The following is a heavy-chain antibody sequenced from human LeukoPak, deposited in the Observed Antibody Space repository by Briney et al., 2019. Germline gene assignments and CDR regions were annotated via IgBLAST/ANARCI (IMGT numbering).Heavy chain of an antibody. V-gene: IGHV4-38-2*02. Sequence: SETLSLTCAVSGYSVGSAYYWVWIRQPPGKGLEWIGTISHNGNAYYNPSLKSRLAMSVETSKNQFSLHLNSVTAADTAVYFCARDPNWDSWFDPWGQGAL. J-gene: IGHJ5*02. CDR2: ISHNGNA. CDR1: GYSVGSAYY. CDR3: ARDPNWDSWFDP. D-gene: IGHD3-16*01.